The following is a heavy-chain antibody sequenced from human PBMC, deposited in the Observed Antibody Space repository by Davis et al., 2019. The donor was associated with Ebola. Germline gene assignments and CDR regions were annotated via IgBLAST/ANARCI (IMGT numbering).Heavy chain of an antibody. CDR1: GGSFSGYY. V-gene: IGHV4-34*01. J-gene: IGHJ6*02. D-gene: IGHD5-12*01. Sequence: SETLSLTCAVYGGSFSGYYWSWIRQPPGKGLEWIGEINHSGSTNYNPSLKSRVTISVDTSKNQFSLKLSSVTAADTAVYYCARGRYSGYDYDYYYYYGMDVWGQGTTVTVSS. CDR3: ARGRYSGYDYDYYYYYGMDV. CDR2: INHSGST.